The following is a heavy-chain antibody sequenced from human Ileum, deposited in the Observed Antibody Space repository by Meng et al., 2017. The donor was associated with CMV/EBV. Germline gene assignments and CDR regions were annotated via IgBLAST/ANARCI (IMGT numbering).Heavy chain of an antibody. D-gene: IGHD3-3*01. Sequence: HVHLQESGTGLVKPSGPLPLPCSVSGGSMSGYYWAWIRQPAGKGLEWIGRIYVSVSTDYNPSLKSRATMSVDTSKKQFSLRLTSVTAADTAVYFCAREVDVDGAVPQKGGYYYDYWGQGILVTVSS. CDR1: GGSMSGYY. CDR3: AREVDVDGAVPQKGGYYYDY. V-gene: IGHV4-4*07. J-gene: IGHJ4*02. CDR2: IYVSVST.